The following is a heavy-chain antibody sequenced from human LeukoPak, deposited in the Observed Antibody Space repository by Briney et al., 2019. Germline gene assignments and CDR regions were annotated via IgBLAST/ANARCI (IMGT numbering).Heavy chain of an antibody. V-gene: IGHV4-34*01. Sequence: SETLSLTCAVYGGSFSGYYWSWIRQPPGKGLEWIGEINHSGSTNYNPSLKSRVTISVDTSKNQFSLKLSSVTAADTAVYYCARDHWGYYFDYWGQGTLVTVSS. CDR1: GGSFSGYY. D-gene: IGHD7-27*01. J-gene: IGHJ4*02. CDR3: ARDHWGYYFDY. CDR2: INHSGST.